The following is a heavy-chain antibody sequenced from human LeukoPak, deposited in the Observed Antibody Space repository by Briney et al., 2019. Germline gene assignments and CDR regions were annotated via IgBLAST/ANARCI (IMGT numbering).Heavy chain of an antibody. CDR2: IFYTGST. CDR3: ARDTNGVDV. V-gene: IGHV4-61*01. CDR1: DGSVSSGSYY. Sequence: PSETLSLTCTVSDGSVSSGSYYWSWIRQSPGKGLEWIGHIFYTGSTNYSPSLKSRVTISIDTSKNQFSLKLSSVTAADTAVYYCARDTNGVDVWGQGTTVTVSS. J-gene: IGHJ6*02. D-gene: IGHD1-1*01.